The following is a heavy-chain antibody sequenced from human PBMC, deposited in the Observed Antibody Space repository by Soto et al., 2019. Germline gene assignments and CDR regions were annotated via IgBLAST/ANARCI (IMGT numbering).Heavy chain of an antibody. D-gene: IGHD2-15*01. CDR2: ISAYNGNT. J-gene: IGHJ4*02. CDR1: GYTFTSYG. V-gene: IGHV1-18*04. CDR3: ARGASDLTLRGRWLYFDY. Sequence: GASVKVSCKASGYTFTSYGISWVRQAPGQGLEWMGWISAYNGNTNYARKLQGRVTMTTDTSTSTAYMELRSLRSDDTAVYYCARGASDLTLRGRWLYFDYWGQGTLVTVSS.